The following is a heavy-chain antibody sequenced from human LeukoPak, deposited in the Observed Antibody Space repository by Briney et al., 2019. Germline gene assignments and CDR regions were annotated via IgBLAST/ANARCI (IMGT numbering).Heavy chain of an antibody. V-gene: IGHV3-64*01. D-gene: IGHD3-3*01. CDR1: GFTFSSYA. CDR2: ISSNGGST. CDR3: ARDGSDWYYDFWSGYYDRRWFDP. J-gene: IGHJ5*02. Sequence: GGSLRLSCAASGFTFSSYAMHWVRQAPGKGLEYVSAISSNGGSTYYANSVKGRFTISRDNSKNTLYLQMGSLGAEDMAVYYCARDGSDWYYDFWSGYYDRRWFDPWGQGTLVTVSS.